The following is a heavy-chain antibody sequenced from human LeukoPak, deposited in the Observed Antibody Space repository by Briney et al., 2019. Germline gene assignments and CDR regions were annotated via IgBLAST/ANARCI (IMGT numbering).Heavy chain of an antibody. D-gene: IGHD5-24*01. J-gene: IGHJ4*02. CDR1: GFTFSRYG. V-gene: IGHV3-30*18. Sequence: GGSLRLSCAASGFTFSRYGIHWVRQAPGKGLEWVAVISNDGGNKYYADSVKGRFTISRDNSKNTLYLQMNSLRAEDTAVNYCAKQGDNSGLDYWGQGTLVTVSS. CDR2: ISNDGGNK. CDR3: AKQGDNSGLDY.